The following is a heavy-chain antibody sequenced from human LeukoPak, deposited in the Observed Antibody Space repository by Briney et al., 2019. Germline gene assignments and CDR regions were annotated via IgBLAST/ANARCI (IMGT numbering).Heavy chain of an antibody. CDR2: IYYSGST. CDR3: AHSSGWSGYYFDS. CDR1: GGSISSYY. Sequence: SETLSLTCTVSGGSISSYYWSWIRQPPGKGLEWIGYIYYSGSTNYNPSLKSRVTISVDTSKNQFSLKLSSVTAADTAVYYCAHSSGWSGYYFDSWGQGTLVSVSS. J-gene: IGHJ4*02. V-gene: IGHV4-59*08. D-gene: IGHD6-19*01.